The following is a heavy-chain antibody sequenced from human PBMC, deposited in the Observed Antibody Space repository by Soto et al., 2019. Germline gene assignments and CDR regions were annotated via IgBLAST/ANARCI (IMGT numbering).Heavy chain of an antibody. D-gene: IGHD6-19*01. CDR1: GGSFSGYY. J-gene: IGHJ4*02. CDR2: INHSGST. CDR3: ARGYRYSSGWPSTLGY. V-gene: IGHV4-34*01. Sequence: PSETLSLTCAVYGGSFSGYYWSWIRQPPGKGLEWIGEINHSGSTNYNPSLKSRVTISVDTSKNQFSLKLSSVAAADTAVYYCARGYRYSSGWPSTLGYWGQGTPVTVYS.